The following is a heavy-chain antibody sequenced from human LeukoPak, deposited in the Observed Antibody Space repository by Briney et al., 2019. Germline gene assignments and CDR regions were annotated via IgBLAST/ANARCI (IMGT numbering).Heavy chain of an antibody. V-gene: IGHV3-23*01. J-gene: IGHJ3*02. D-gene: IGHD6-19*01. CDR1: GFTFSSYA. Sequence: PGGSLRLSCAASGFTFSSYAMSCVRQAPGKGLEWVPAISGSGGSTYYADSVKGRFTISRDNSKNTLYLQMNSLRAEDTAVYYCAKDRSPTYGFNSGWYPGSDAFDIWGQGTMVTVSS. CDR3: AKDRSPTYGFNSGWYPGSDAFDI. CDR2: ISGSGGST.